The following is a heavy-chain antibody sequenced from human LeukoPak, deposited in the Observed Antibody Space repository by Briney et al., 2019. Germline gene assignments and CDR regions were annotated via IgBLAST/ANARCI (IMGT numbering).Heavy chain of an antibody. CDR1: GFTFSSYE. CDR2: ISSSGSTI. D-gene: IGHD2-15*01. CDR3: ARDLKVLGKGYCSGGSCYSMAY. J-gene: IGHJ4*02. Sequence: GGSLRLSCAASGFTFSSYEMNWVRQAPGKGLEWVSYISSSGSTIYYADSVKGRFTISRDNSKNTLYLQMNSLRAEDTAVYYCARDLKVLGKGYCSGGSCYSMAYWGQGTLVTVSS. V-gene: IGHV3-48*03.